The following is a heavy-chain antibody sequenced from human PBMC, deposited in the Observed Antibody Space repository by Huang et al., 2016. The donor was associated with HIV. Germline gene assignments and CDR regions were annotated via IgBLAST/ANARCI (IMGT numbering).Heavy chain of an antibody. CDR1: TFRFGAYW. Sequence: VESGGRLVQPGGYLRLSCVGSTFRFGAYWMSWVRQSPGKGLEWVANIKQDESEKYYVDSVKGRFNISRDNAKKVLFLEMNNVRVEDTATYYCATKTAAMDIWGQGTTVTVS. CDR3: ATKTAAMDI. V-gene: IGHV3-7*01. J-gene: IGHJ6*02. CDR2: IKQDESEK. D-gene: IGHD1-7*01.